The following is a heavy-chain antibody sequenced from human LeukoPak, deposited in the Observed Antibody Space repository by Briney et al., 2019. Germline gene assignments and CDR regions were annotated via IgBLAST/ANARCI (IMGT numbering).Heavy chain of an antibody. CDR1: GFTFNNYA. CDR3: AKALPAASYDTMDV. J-gene: IGHJ6*02. Sequence: PGGSLRLSCAASGFTFNNYAMTWVRQTPGKGLEWVSGISAGGNSPYYADSVKGRFTISRDNSKNTLFLQMNSLRAEDTAIYYCAKALPAASYDTMDVWGQGTTVTVSS. V-gene: IGHV3-23*01. CDR2: ISAGGNSP. D-gene: IGHD5-12*01.